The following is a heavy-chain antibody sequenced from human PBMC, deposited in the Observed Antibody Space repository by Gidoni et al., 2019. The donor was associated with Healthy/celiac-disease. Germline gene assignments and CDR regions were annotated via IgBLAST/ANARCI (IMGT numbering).Heavy chain of an antibody. Sequence: QVQLVESGGGLVKPGGSLRLSCAASGFTFSDYYMSWIRQAPGKGLEWVSYISSSSSYTNYADSVKGRFTISRDNAKNSLYLQMNSLRAEDTAVYYCARGCSSTSCSGSYYYYGMDVWGQGTTVTVSS. CDR1: GFTFSDYY. CDR3: ARGCSSTSCSGSYYYYGMDV. D-gene: IGHD2-2*01. CDR2: ISSSSSYT. J-gene: IGHJ6*02. V-gene: IGHV3-11*06.